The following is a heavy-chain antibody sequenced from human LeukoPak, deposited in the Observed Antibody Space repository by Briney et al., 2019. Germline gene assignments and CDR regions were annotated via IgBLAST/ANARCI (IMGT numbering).Heavy chain of an antibody. CDR3: ARDPNYYDSSGYYNWFDP. CDR1: GGSISSYY. V-gene: IGHV4-59*01. CDR2: IYYSGST. Sequence: PSETLSLTCTVSGGSISSYYWSWIRQPPGRGLEWIGYIYYSGSTNYNPSLKSRVTISVDTSKNQFSLKLSSVTAADTAVYYCARDPNYYDSSGYYNWFDPWGRGTLVTVSS. D-gene: IGHD3-22*01. J-gene: IGHJ5*02.